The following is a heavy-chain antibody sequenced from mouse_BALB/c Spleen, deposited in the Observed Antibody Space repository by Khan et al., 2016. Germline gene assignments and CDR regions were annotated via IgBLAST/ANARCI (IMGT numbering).Heavy chain of an antibody. V-gene: IGHV1-87*01. Sequence: QVQLQQSGAELARPGASVKLSCKASGYTFTSYWMQWVKQRPGQGLEWIGAIYPGDGDTRYTQKFKGKATLTADKSSSTAYMQLNSLASEDSAVYYCARRNSYDEYDYGGQGTTLTVSA. CDR1: GYTFTSYW. CDR3: ARRNSYDEYDY. D-gene: IGHD2-10*01. J-gene: IGHJ2*01. CDR2: IYPGDGDT.